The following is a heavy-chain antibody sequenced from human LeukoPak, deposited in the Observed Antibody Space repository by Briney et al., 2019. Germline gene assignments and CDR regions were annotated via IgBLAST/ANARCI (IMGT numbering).Heavy chain of an antibody. V-gene: IGHV1-69*13. D-gene: IGHD6-6*01. Sequence: ASVKVSCKASGGTFISYAISWVRQAPGQGPEWMGGIIPIFGTANYAQKFQGRVTITADESTSTAYMELSSLRSEDTAVYYCARVSPSSSGYYFDYWGQGTLVTVSS. CDR2: IIPIFGTA. CDR1: GGTFISYA. J-gene: IGHJ4*02. CDR3: ARVSPSSSGYYFDY.